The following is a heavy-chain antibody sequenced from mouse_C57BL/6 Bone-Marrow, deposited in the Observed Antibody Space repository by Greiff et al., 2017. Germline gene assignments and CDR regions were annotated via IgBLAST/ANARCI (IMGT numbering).Heavy chain of an antibody. CDR1: GYTFTSYW. Sequence: QVQLQQPGAELVKPGASVKMSCKASGYTFTSYWITWVKQRPGQGLEWIGDIYPGSGSTNYNEKFKSKATLTVDTSSSTAYMQLSSLTSEDSAVYDCARRTPYSYGSSYYFDYWGQGTTLTVSS. CDR2: IYPGSGST. J-gene: IGHJ2*01. V-gene: IGHV1-55*01. D-gene: IGHD1-1*01. CDR3: ARRTPYSYGSSYYFDY.